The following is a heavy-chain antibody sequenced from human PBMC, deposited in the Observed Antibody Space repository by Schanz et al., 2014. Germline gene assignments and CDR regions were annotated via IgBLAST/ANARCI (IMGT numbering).Heavy chain of an antibody. V-gene: IGHV3-21*01. CDR3: ATEGPRGTRHPINYYYAMDN. Sequence: EVQLVESGGGLVQPGGSLRLSCTASRIIFGTYSMNWIRQTPKGLEWVSSINSRSNFIYYADSVKGRFTISRDNAKNSLYLQMNSLRAEDTAVYYCATEGPRGTRHPINYYYAMDNWGQGTKVTV. CDR1: RIIFGTYS. CDR2: INSRSNFI. D-gene: IGHD6-6*01. J-gene: IGHJ6*02.